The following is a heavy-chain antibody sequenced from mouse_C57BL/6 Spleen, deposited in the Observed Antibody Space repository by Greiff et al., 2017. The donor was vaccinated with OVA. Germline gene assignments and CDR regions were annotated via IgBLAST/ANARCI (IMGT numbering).Heavy chain of an antibody. J-gene: IGHJ4*01. CDR3: ARSNSYYYAMAY. Sequence: VQLQQSGPELVKPGASVKLSCKASGFTFTSYDINWVKQRPGQGLEWIGWIYPRDGSTEYNEKFKGKATLTVDTSSSTAYLELHSLTSEDSAVYFYARSNSYYYAMAYWGQGTSVTVSA. V-gene: IGHV1-85*01. CDR2: IYPRDGST. CDR1: GFTFTSYD.